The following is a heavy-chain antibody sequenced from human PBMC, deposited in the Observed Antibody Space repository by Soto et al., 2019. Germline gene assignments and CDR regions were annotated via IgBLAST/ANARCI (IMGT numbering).Heavy chain of an antibody. CDR1: GFTFSDSW. D-gene: IGHD6-6*01. CDR2: INGDGSRT. Sequence: GGSLRLSCAASGFTFSDSWMHWVRQVPGTGLVWIARINGDGSRTTYADPVKGRFTISRDNANNTLHLQLNSLRAEDTALYYCVKRTPIISSKGFDYWGQGTLVTVSS. J-gene: IGHJ4*02. CDR3: VKRTPIISSKGFDY. V-gene: IGHV3-74*01.